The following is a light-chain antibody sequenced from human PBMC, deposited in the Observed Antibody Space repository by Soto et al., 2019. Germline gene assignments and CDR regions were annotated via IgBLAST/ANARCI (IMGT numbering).Light chain of an antibody. Sequence: ENGLTQSPATLSLSPGERATLSCRASQTVGSSFLAWYQQKRGQAPRLLIYGASNRATGIPDRFSGSGSGADFTLTINRLETEDFAVYYCQQFETFGGGTKVDI. J-gene: IGKJ4*01. V-gene: IGKV3-20*01. CDR3: QQFET. CDR1: QTVGSSF. CDR2: GAS.